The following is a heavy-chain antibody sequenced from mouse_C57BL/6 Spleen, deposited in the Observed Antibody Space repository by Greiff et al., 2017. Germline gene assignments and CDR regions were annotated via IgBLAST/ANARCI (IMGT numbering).Heavy chain of an antibody. V-gene: IGHV1-7*01. CDR2: INPSSGYT. CDR1: GYTFTSYW. D-gene: IGHD1-1*01. J-gene: IGHJ4*01. CDR3: ADIITTVVDYYAMDY. Sequence: LVESGAELAKPGASVKLSCKASGYTFTSYWMHWVKQRPGQGLEWIGYINPSSGYTKYNQKFKDKATLTADKSSSTAYMQLSSLTYEDSAVYYCADIITTVVDYYAMDYWGQGTSVTVSS.